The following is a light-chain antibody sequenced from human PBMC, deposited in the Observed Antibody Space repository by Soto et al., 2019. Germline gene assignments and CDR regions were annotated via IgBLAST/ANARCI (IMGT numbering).Light chain of an antibody. CDR1: QGITTW. J-gene: IGKJ4*01. CDR3: QQTDNFPRT. CDR2: AAS. V-gene: IGKV1-12*01. Sequence: DLQMTQSPSTVSASVGDRVTITCRASQGITTWLAWYQQKPGKAPRLLIYAASTLQSGIPSRFSSSGSGTDFTLTISSLQPEDCAIYYCQQTDNFPRTFGGGTKVEIK.